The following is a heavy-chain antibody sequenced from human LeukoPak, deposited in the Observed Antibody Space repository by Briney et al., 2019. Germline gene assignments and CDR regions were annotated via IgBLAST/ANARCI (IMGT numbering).Heavy chain of an antibody. D-gene: IGHD2-21*02. J-gene: IGHJ5*02. Sequence: GGSLRLSCAASDLPVRSNYMSRVRQAPGKGLECVSYISRDSSTTYAASVKGRFTTSRDNSGNTLYLQMNNLKTEDTAVYYCRVCGGDCSLIDTWGQGTLVTVSS. V-gene: IGHV3-53*01. CDR3: RVCGGDCSLIDT. CDR1: DLPVRSNY. CDR2: ISRDSST.